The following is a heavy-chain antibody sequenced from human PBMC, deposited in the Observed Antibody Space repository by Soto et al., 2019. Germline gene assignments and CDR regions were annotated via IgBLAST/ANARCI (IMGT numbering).Heavy chain of an antibody. CDR3: ERGGWEHDY. J-gene: IGHJ4*02. D-gene: IGHD1-26*01. Sequence: EVQLVESGGGLVQPGGSLRLSCAASGFTFSTYSMNWVRQAPGKWLEWISYISSGNPTVYYADSVRGRFTISRDNAKNPLHPQMNSQRDGDTAVYDCERGGWEHDYWGQGTLVTVSS. CDR2: ISSGNPTV. CDR1: GFTFSTYS. V-gene: IGHV3-48*02.